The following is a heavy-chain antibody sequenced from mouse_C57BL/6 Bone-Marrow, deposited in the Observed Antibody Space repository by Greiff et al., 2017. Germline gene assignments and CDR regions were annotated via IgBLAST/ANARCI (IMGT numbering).Heavy chain of an antibody. D-gene: IGHD1-1*01. CDR3: TTPFYYYGSRRFDY. Sequence: VQLQQSGAELVRPGASVKLSCTASGFNIKDDYMHWVKQRPEQGLEWIGWIDPENGDTEYASKFQGKATITADTSSNTAYLQLSSLTSDDTAVYYCTTPFYYYGSRRFDYWGQGTTLTVSS. J-gene: IGHJ2*01. CDR1: GFNIKDDY. CDR2: IDPENGDT. V-gene: IGHV14-4*01.